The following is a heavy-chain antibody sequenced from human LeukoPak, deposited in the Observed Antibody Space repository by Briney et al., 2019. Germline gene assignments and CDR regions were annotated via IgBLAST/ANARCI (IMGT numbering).Heavy chain of an antibody. Sequence: SETLSLTCTVSGDSISGSSYYWGWIRQPPGKGLEWIGSTFYNRRTYYKPSLKSRVTISVDTSKNQFSLKLSSVTAADTAVYYCARDHYDSSGYPFDYWGQGTLVTVSS. CDR1: GDSISGSSYY. D-gene: IGHD3-22*01. V-gene: IGHV4-39*07. CDR2: TFYNRRT. CDR3: ARDHYDSSGYPFDY. J-gene: IGHJ4*02.